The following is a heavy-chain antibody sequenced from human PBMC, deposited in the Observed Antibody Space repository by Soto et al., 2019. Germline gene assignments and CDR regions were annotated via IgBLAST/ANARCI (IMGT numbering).Heavy chain of an antibody. Sequence: PSETLSLPCTVSAGSISSYYWSWIRQPPGKGLEWSGYIYYSGSTNYNPSLTRRVTISVDTSKNQCSLKLSSVTAADTAVYYCASQRELGYCSGGNRFFFAYWGQGTLVTVSS. D-gene: IGHD2-15*01. J-gene: IGHJ4*02. CDR3: ASQRELGYCSGGNRFFFAY. CDR1: AGSISSYY. V-gene: IGHV4-59*08. CDR2: IYYSGST.